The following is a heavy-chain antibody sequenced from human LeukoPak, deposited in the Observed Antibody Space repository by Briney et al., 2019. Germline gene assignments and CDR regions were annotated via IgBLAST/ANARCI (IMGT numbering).Heavy chain of an antibody. CDR1: GGTFSSYA. CDR2: IIPIFGTA. V-gene: IGHV1-69*05. D-gene: IGHD2-21*02. CDR3: ARRKYCGGDCYAFDI. J-gene: IGHJ3*02. Sequence: GASVKVSCKASGGTFSSYAISWVRQAPGQGLEWMGGIIPIFGTANYAQKFQGRVTITTDESTSTAYMDLSSLRSEDTAVYYCARRKYCGGDCYAFDIWGQGTMVTVSS.